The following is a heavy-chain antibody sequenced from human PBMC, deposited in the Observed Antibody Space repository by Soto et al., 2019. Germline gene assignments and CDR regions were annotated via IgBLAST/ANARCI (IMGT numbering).Heavy chain of an antibody. D-gene: IGHD2-15*01. J-gene: IGHJ4*02. V-gene: IGHV3-23*01. CDR1: GFTFSSYE. CDR2: VSIGGST. CDR3: AKRRGAGGHFDC. Sequence: GGSLRLSCAASGFTFSSYEMNWVRQAPGKGLEWVAVVSIGGSTHYADSVRGRFTISRDNSKNTLSLQMNSLTAEDTAVYFCAKRRGAGGHFDCWGQGALVTVSS.